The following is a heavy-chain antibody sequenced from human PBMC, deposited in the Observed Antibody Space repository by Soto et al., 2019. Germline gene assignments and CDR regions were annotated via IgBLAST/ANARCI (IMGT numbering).Heavy chain of an antibody. CDR3: ARGIVGATSGTDAFDI. J-gene: IGHJ3*02. D-gene: IGHD1-26*01. Sequence: GESLKISCKGSGYSFTSYWIGWVRQMPGKGLEWMGIIYPGDSDTRYSPSFQGQVTISADKSISTAYLQWSSLKASDTAMYYCARGIVGATSGTDAFDIWGQGTMVTVSS. CDR1: GYSFTSYW. V-gene: IGHV5-51*01. CDR2: IYPGDSDT.